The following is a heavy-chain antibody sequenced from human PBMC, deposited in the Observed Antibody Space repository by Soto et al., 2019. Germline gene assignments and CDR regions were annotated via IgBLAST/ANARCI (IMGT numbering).Heavy chain of an antibody. Sequence: SETLSLTCTVSGGSIRSYYWSWIRQPPGKGLEWIGYIYYSGSTNYNPSLKSRVTISVDTSKNQFSLKLSSVTAADTAVYYCARDNCSSTSCYKSPWWFDPWGQGTLVTVSS. V-gene: IGHV4-59*01. CDR3: ARDNCSSTSCYKSPWWFDP. D-gene: IGHD2-2*02. J-gene: IGHJ5*02. CDR2: IYYSGST. CDR1: GGSIRSYY.